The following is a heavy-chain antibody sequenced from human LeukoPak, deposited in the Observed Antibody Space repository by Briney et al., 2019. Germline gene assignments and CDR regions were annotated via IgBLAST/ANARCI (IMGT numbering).Heavy chain of an antibody. D-gene: IGHD3-3*01. CDR3: ARGAFWSGYYGMDV. CDR2: IYSGGST. Sequence: GGSLRLSCAASGFTVSSNYMSWVRQAPGKGLEWVSVIYSGGSTTYADSVKGRFTISRDNAENTLNLQMNSLRAEDTAVYYCARGAFWSGYYGMDVWGQGTTVTVSS. CDR1: GFTVSSNY. J-gene: IGHJ6*02. V-gene: IGHV3-53*01.